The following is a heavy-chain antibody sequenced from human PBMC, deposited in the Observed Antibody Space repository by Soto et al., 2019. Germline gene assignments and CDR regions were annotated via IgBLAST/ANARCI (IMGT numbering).Heavy chain of an antibody. D-gene: IGHD5-18*01. V-gene: IGHV3-23*01. CDR2: ISGSGGST. Sequence: GGSLRLSCAASGFTFSSYAMSWVRQAPGKGLEWVSAISGSGGSTYYADSVKGRFTISRDNSKNTLYLQMNSLRAEDTAVYYCAKDQSGYMGLRFLFDYWGQGTLVTVSS. J-gene: IGHJ4*02. CDR3: AKDQSGYMGLRFLFDY. CDR1: GFTFSSYA.